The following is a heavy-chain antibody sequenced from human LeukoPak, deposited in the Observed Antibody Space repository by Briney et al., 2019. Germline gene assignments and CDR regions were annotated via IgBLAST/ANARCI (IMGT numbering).Heavy chain of an antibody. Sequence: GGSLRLSCAASGFTFSSYGMHWVRQAPGKGLEWVAVIWYDGSNKYYADSVKGRFTISRDNSKNTLYLQMNGLRAEDTAVYYCARDPEWELLYFDYWGQGTLVTVSS. CDR2: IWYDGSNK. CDR1: GFTFSSYG. D-gene: IGHD1-26*01. V-gene: IGHV3-33*01. CDR3: ARDPEWELLYFDY. J-gene: IGHJ4*02.